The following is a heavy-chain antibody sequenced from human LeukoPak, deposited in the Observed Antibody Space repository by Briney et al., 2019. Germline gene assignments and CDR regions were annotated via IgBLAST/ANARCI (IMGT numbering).Heavy chain of an antibody. CDR1: GGSISSGDYY. D-gene: IGHD2-21*01. CDR2: IYYSGST. Sequence: SETLSLTCTVSGGSISSGDYYWSWIRQPPGKGLEWIGYIYYSGSTYYNPSLKSRVTISVDTSKNQFSLKLSSVTAADTAVYYCARRVYCGGDCYWCDPWGQGTLVTVSS. V-gene: IGHV4-30-4*08. CDR3: ARRVYCGGDCYWCDP. J-gene: IGHJ5*02.